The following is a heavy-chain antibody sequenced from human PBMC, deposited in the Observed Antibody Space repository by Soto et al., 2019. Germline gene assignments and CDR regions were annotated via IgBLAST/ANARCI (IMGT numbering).Heavy chain of an antibody. CDR3: ARAYSSSSFGYYGMDV. CDR1: GGTFSSYA. Sequence: ASVKVSCKASGGTFSSYAISWVRQAPGQGLEWMGGIIPIFGTANYAQKFQGRVTITADESTSTAYMELSSLRSEDTAVYYCARAYSSSSFGYYGMDVWGQGTTVTVSS. V-gene: IGHV1-69*13. D-gene: IGHD6-6*01. J-gene: IGHJ6*02. CDR2: IIPIFGTA.